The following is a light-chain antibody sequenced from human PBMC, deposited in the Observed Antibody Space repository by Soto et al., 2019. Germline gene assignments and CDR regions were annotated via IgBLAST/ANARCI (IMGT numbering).Light chain of an antibody. Sequence: EIVLTQSPGTLSLSPGERATLSCRASQSVSRSYLAWYQQKPGQAPRLLIYGASSRATDIPDRFSGSGSGKDFTFTISRLEPEDFAVYYCHQYGSSPPYTFGQGTKLEI. V-gene: IGKV3-20*01. CDR1: QSVSRSY. J-gene: IGKJ2*01. CDR2: GAS. CDR3: HQYGSSPPYT.